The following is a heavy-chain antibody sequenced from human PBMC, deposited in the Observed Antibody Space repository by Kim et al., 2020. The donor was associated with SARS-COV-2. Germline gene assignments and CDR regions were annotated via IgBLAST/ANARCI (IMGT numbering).Heavy chain of an antibody. CDR1: GYTFTGNY. D-gene: IGHD3-22*01. CDR3: ARGGPYYYDSSTSIYY. V-gene: IGHV1-2*02. Sequence: ASVKVSCEASGYTFTGNYIHWVRQAPGQGLEWVGWVNPNSGDTNYAQNFKGRVTMTRDTSISTAYMELSRLRSDDTAVYYCARGGPYYYDSSTSIYYWGQGTLVTVSS. CDR2: VNPNSGDT. J-gene: IGHJ4*02.